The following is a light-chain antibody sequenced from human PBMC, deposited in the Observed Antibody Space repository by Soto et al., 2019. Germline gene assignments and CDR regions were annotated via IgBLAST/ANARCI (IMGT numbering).Light chain of an antibody. CDR3: ATWDDRLNGYV. Sequence: QAVLTQPPSASATPGQRVTISCSGSSSNIGGNTVNWYQQLPGTAPKLLLYSDNQRPSGVPDRFSGSKSGTSASLAISGLQSEDEADYYCATWDDRLNGYVFGTGTKLTVL. CDR2: SDN. CDR1: SSNIGGNT. J-gene: IGLJ1*01. V-gene: IGLV1-44*01.